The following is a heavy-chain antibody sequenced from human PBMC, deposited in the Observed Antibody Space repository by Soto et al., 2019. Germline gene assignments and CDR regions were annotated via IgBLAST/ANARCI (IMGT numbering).Heavy chain of an antibody. Sequence: PGGSLRLSCAASGFTFSSYAMSWVRQAPGKGLEWVAAICYNGSNKYYADSVKGRFTISRDNSKNTLYLQMNSLRAEDTAVYYCAKDRNSGYDYPADYWGQGTLVTVSS. CDR1: GFTFSSYA. CDR2: ICYNGSNK. V-gene: IGHV3-23*01. D-gene: IGHD5-12*01. J-gene: IGHJ4*02. CDR3: AKDRNSGYDYPADY.